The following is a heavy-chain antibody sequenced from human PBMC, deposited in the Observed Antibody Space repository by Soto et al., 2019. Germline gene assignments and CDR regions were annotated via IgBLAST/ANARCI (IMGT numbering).Heavy chain of an antibody. J-gene: IGHJ6*02. Sequence: PGGSLRLSCAASGFTFNIYALHWVRQAPGKGLEWVAAISFDGTNTYYSDSVKGRFTISRDNLKNTLYLQMNNLRVEDAALYFCAREDYYGDRYINYALDVWGQGTTVTVSS. V-gene: IGHV3-30-3*01. CDR1: GFTFNIYA. CDR2: ISFDGTNT. CDR3: AREDYYGDRYINYALDV. D-gene: IGHD4-17*01.